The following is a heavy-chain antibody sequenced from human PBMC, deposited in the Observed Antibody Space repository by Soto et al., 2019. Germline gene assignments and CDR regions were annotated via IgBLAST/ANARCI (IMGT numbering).Heavy chain of an antibody. V-gene: IGHV3-48*01. CDR2: ISSSSSTI. J-gene: IGHJ4*02. CDR3: ASPYCSGGSCVG. Sequence: GGSLRLSCAASXFTFSSYSMNWVRRAPGKGLEWVSYISSSSSTIYYADSVKGRFTISRDDAKNSLYLQMNSLRAEDTAVYYCASPYCSGGSCVGWGQGTLVTVSS. D-gene: IGHD2-15*01. CDR1: XFTFSSYS.